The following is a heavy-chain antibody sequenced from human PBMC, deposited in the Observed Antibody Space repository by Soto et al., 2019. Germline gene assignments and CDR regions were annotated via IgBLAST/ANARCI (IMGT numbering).Heavy chain of an antibody. D-gene: IGHD3-16*01. V-gene: IGHV3-30-3*01. CDR3: ASNYAYAEGYYWYGIDV. CDR2: ISYDGSNK. CDR1: GFTFSSYA. J-gene: IGHJ6*02. Sequence: PGGSLRLSCAASGFTFSSYAMHWVRQAPGKGLEWVAVISYDGSNKYYADSVKGRFTISRDNAKNTLYLQMNSLRADDTAVYYCASNYAYAEGYYWYGIDVWGQGTTVTVSS.